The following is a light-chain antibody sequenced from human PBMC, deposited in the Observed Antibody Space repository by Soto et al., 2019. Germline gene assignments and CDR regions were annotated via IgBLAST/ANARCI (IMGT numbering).Light chain of an antibody. J-gene: IGKJ1*01. CDR3: QQRTGWPPWT. V-gene: IGKV3-11*01. CDR1: QSVSSY. CDR2: TAS. Sequence: EIVLTQSPATLSLSPGDRATLSGRASQSVSSYLAWYQQKPGQAPTLLIYTASIRATGIPDRFSGSGSGTDFTLTISRLEPEDFAVYYCQQRTGWPPWTFGQGTKVDIK.